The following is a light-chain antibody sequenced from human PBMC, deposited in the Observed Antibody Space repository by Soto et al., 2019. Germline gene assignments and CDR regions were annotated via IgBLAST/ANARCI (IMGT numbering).Light chain of an antibody. Sequence: SYELTQPPSVSVSPGQTARITCSGDALPKKYAYWYQQKSGQAPVLVIYEDSKRPSGIPERFSGSSPGTMATLTISGAQVEDEADYYCYSTDSSGNHRVFGGGTKVTVL. J-gene: IGLJ2*01. V-gene: IGLV3-10*01. CDR1: ALPKKY. CDR3: YSTDSSGNHRV. CDR2: EDS.